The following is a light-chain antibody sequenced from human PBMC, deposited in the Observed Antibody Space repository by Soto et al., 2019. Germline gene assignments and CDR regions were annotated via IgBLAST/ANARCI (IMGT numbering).Light chain of an antibody. J-gene: IGLJ2*01. Sequence: QSVLTQPPSVSGAPGQRVTISCTGTSSNIGAGYDVPWYQQLPGTAPKLLIYGNSNRPSGVPDRFAGSKSGTSASLAITGLQAEDEADYYCQSYDSSQSVVFGGGTKLTVL. V-gene: IGLV1-40*01. CDR1: SSNIGAGYD. CDR3: QSYDSSQSVV. CDR2: GNS.